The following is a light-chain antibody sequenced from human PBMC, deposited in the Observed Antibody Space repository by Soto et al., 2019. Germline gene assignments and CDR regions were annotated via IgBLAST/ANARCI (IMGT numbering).Light chain of an antibody. CDR2: DAS. J-gene: IGKJ1*01. CDR3: QQYGSSGT. Sequence: EIVLTQSPATLSLSPGERATLSCRASQSINNYLAWYRQKPGQAPRLLIYDASNRATGIPARFSGSGSGTDFTLTISRLEPEDFAVYYCQQYGSSGTFGQGTKVE. CDR1: QSINNY. V-gene: IGKV3-11*01.